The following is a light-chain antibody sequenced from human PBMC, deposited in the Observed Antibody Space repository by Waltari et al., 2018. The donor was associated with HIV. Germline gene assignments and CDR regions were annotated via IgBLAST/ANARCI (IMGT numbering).Light chain of an antibody. CDR2: DVP. J-gene: IGLJ2*01. CDR3: SSFAAASGFVV. Sequence: QSALTQPRSVSGSPGQSVAIPCTAERRDVGKHHSVPRYQQRPGKAPKLIIYDVPERPSVVLHRFSGSNSGSTATLTISGLQAEDAAVYFCSSFAAASGFVVFGGGTNLAVL. V-gene: IGLV2-11*01. CDR1: RRDVGKHHS.